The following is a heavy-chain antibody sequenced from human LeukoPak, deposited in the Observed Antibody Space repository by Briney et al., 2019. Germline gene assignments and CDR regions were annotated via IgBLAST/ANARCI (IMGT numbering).Heavy chain of an antibody. Sequence: SETLSLTCAVYGGSFSGYYWSWIRQPPGKGLEWIGEINHSGSTNYNPSLKGRVTISVDTSKNQFSLKLSSVTAADTAVYYCARGKGAPSGYPRFYYFDYWGQGTLVTVSS. V-gene: IGHV4-34*01. J-gene: IGHJ4*02. CDR1: GGSFSGYY. CDR3: ARGKGAPSGYPRFYYFDY. D-gene: IGHD3-22*01. CDR2: INHSGST.